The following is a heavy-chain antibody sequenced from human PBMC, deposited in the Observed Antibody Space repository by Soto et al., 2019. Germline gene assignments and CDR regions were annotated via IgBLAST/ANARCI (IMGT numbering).Heavy chain of an antibody. J-gene: IGHJ4*02. D-gene: IGHD3-16*02. CDR1: GDSVSGNSAA. Sequence: PSPTLSLTCAISGDSVSGNSAAWNWIRQSPSRGLEWLGRTYYRSKWYNDYAVSVKSRITVTPDTSKNQFSLHLNSVTPEDTAVYYCAREFQNYRSTDRYSRYSGQAALV. CDR2: TYYRSKWYN. V-gene: IGHV6-1*01. CDR3: AREFQNYRSTDRYSRY.